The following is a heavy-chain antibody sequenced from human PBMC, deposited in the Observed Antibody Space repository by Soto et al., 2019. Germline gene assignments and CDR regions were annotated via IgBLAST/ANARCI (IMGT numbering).Heavy chain of an antibody. CDR3: AKDSLRRGQLGY. D-gene: IGHD6-6*01. J-gene: IGHJ4*02. CDR1: GFTFSSYG. CDR2: ISYDGSNK. Sequence: PGGSLRLSCAASGFTFSSYGMHWVRQAPGKRLEWVAVISYDGSNKYYADSVKGRFTISRDNSKNTLYLQMNSLRAEDTAVYYCAKDSLRRGQLGYWGQGTLVTSPQ. V-gene: IGHV3-30*18.